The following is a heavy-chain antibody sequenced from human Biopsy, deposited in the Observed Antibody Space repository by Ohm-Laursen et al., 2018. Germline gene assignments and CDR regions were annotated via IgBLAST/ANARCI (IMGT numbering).Heavy chain of an antibody. J-gene: IGHJ4*02. CDR1: GFTFSSYG. V-gene: IGHV3-33*06. Sequence: SLRLSCTASGFTFSSYGMHWVRQAPGKGLAWVAAIWDDGSNKNYADSVKGRFTISRDNSKNTLYLQMNSLRGEDTAVYYCAKCMTGGSNYYFHHCGQGTLVTVSS. CDR2: IWDDGSNK. D-gene: IGHD2-8*01. CDR3: AKCMTGGSNYYFHH.